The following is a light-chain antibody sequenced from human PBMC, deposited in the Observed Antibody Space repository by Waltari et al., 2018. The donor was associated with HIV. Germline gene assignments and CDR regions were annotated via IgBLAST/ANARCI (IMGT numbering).Light chain of an antibody. CDR2: DAS. CDR3: QQRSNWPPYT. CDR1: QSVSSY. V-gene: IGKV3-11*01. J-gene: IGKJ2*01. Sequence: TRSLSPGERATLSCRASQSVSSYLAWYQQKPGQAPRLLIYDASNGATGIPAMFSGSGSGTDFTLTITSLEPEDFAVYYCQQRSNWPPYTFGQGTKLEIK.